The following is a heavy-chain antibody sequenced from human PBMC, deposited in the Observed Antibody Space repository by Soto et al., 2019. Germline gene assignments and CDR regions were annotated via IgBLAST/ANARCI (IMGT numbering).Heavy chain of an antibody. CDR3: ARKQRVFQYYYGMDV. J-gene: IGHJ6*02. CDR1: GGPISSSSYY. D-gene: IGHD2-8*01. V-gene: IGHV4-39*01. CDR2: IYYSGST. Sequence: SETLSLTCTVSGGPISSSSYYWGWIRQPPGKGLEWIGSIYYSGSTYYNPSLKSRVTISVDTSKNQFSLKLSSVTAADTAVYYCARKQRVFQYYYGMDVWGQGTTVTVSS.